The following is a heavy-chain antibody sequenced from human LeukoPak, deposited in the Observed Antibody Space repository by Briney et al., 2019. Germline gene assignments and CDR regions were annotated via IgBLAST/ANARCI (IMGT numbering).Heavy chain of an antibody. CDR3: ARVEDEGKGVRFDY. D-gene: IGHD3-10*01. CDR1: GYTFTGYY. V-gene: IGHV1-2*02. J-gene: IGHJ4*02. Sequence: ASVKVSCKASGYTFTGYYMHWVRQAPGQGLEWMGWINPNSGGTNYAQKFQGRVTMTRDTSISTAYMELSRLRSDDTAVYYCARVEDEGKGVRFDYWGQGTLVTVSS. CDR2: INPNSGGT.